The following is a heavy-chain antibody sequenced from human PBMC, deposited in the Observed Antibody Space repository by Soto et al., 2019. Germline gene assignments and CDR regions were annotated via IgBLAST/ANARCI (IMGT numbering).Heavy chain of an antibody. CDR2: IYYSGST. CDR1: GGSISSGDYY. CDR3: AREDGYNYVDY. Sequence: SETLSLTCTVSGGSISSGDYYWSWIRQPPGKGLEWIGYIYYSGSTYYNPSLKSRVTISVDTSKNQFSLKLSSVTAADTAVYYCAREDGYNYVDYWGQGTLVTVSS. V-gene: IGHV4-30-4*01. J-gene: IGHJ4*02. D-gene: IGHD5-12*01.